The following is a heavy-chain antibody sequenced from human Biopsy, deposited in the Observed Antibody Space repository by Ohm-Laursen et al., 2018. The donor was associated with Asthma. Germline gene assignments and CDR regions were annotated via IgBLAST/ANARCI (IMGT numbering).Heavy chain of an antibody. V-gene: IGHV3-53*01. CDR1: GFAFDSYA. CDR3: ARGDSSGWSHYYFDY. Sequence: SLRLSCSASGFAFDSYAMFWVRQAPGKGLEWVSVICSGGTSDTADSVRGRFTISRDFYKNTLYLQMDSLRAEDTAVYYCARGDSSGWSHYYFDYWGQGTLVTVSS. D-gene: IGHD6-19*01. CDR2: ICSGGTS. J-gene: IGHJ4*02.